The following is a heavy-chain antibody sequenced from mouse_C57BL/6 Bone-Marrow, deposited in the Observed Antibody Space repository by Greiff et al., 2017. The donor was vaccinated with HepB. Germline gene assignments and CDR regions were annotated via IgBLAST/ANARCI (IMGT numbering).Heavy chain of an antibody. CDR3: ARDEPLLRYPDV. Sequence: EVKLMESGGGLVQSGRSLRLSCATSGFTFSDFYMEWVRQAPGKGLEWIAASRNKANDYTTEYSASVKGRFIVSRDTSQSILYLQMNALRAEDTAIYYCARDEPLLRYPDVWGTGTTVTVSS. CDR2: SRNKANDYTT. V-gene: IGHV7-1*01. D-gene: IGHD1-2*01. CDR1: GFTFSDFY. J-gene: IGHJ1*03.